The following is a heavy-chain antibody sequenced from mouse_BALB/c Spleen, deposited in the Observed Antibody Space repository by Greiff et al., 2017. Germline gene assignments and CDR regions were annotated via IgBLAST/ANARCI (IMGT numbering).Heavy chain of an antibody. D-gene: IGHD1-1*01. V-gene: IGHV14-4*02. J-gene: IGHJ4*01. Sequence: VQLQQSGAELVRSGASVKLSCTASGFNIKDYYMHWVKQRPEQGLEWIGWIDPENGDTEYAPKFQGKATMTADTSSNTAYLQLSSLTSEDTAVYYSKANGSRDYYTMDYWGHGDSVTVSS. CDR3: KANGSRDYYTMDY. CDR2: IDPENGDT. CDR1: GFNIKDYY.